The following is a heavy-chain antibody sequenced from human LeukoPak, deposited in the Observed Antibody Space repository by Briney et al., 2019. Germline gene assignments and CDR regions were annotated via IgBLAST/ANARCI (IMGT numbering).Heavy chain of an antibody. D-gene: IGHD5-12*01. V-gene: IGHV1-18*01. CDR3: ARGSGYDSPYWYFDL. CDR1: GYTFTSYG. CDR2: ISAYNGNT. Sequence: ALVKVSCKASGYTFTSYGISWVRQAPGQGLEWMGWISAYNGNTNYAQKLQGRVTMTTDTSTSTAYMELRSLRSDDTAVYYCARGSGYDSPYWYFDLWGRGTLVTVSS. J-gene: IGHJ2*01.